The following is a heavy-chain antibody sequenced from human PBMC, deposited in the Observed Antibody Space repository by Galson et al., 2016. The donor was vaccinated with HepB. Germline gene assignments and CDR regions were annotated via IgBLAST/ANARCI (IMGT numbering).Heavy chain of an antibody. Sequence: SLRLSCAASGFSFGDYGMSWFRQAPGKGLEWVGFIRSQGYGGTTDYAALVKGRFTISRDGSKNTVYLQMNSLKTEDTAVYYCTKPLTYYDFWSGYYTSPYYYYGMDVWGQGTTVTVSS. CDR2: IRSQGYGGTT. V-gene: IGHV3-49*01. D-gene: IGHD3-3*01. J-gene: IGHJ6*02. CDR1: GFSFGDYG. CDR3: TKPLTYYDFWSGYYTSPYYYYGMDV.